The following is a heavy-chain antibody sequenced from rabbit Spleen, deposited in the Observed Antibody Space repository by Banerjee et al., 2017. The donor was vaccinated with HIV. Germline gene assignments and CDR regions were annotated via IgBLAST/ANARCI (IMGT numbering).Heavy chain of an antibody. J-gene: IGHJ4*01. V-gene: IGHV1S47*01. Sequence: QEQLVESGGGLVQPGGSLKLSCKASGFDFYNYGVTWVRQAPGKGLEWIGYIDPVFGVTYYASWVNGRFSISRENTQNTVSLQLNSLTAADTATYFCVREVAARFNLWGPGTLVTVS. CDR2: IDPVFGVT. CDR3: VREVAARFNL. D-gene: IGHD4-1*01. CDR1: GFDFYNYG.